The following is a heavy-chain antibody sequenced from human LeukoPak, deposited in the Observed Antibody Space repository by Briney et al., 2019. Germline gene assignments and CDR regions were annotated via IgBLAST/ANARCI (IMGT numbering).Heavy chain of an antibody. Sequence: GASVKVSCKASGYTFTGYYMHWVRQAPGQGLEWMVWINPNSGGTNYAQKFQGRATMTRDTSISTAYMELSRLRSDDTAVYYCARGDQTGTTGYGMDVWGQGTTVTVSS. CDR3: ARGDQTGTTGYGMDV. D-gene: IGHD1-7*01. J-gene: IGHJ6*02. CDR2: INPNSGGT. V-gene: IGHV1-2*02. CDR1: GYTFTGYY.